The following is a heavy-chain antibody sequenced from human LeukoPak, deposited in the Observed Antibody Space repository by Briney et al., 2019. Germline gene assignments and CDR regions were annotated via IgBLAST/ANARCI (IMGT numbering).Heavy chain of an antibody. CDR1: GFTVSSNY. J-gene: IGHJ4*02. CDR2: IYSGGST. Sequence: PGGSLRLSCVASGFTVSSNYMSWVRQAPGKGLEWVSVIYSGGSTYYADSVKGRFTIYRDNSKNTLYLQMNSLRAEDTAVYYCARGDGYNSYYFDYWGQGTLVTGSS. CDR3: ARGDGYNSYYFDY. V-gene: IGHV3-66*01. D-gene: IGHD5-24*01.